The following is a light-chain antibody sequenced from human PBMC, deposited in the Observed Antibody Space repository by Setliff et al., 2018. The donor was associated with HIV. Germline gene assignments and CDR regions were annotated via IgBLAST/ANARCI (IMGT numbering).Light chain of an antibody. J-gene: IGLJ1*01. CDR1: SSDVGRYDL. Sequence: LTQPASVSGSPGQSITISCTGTSSDVGRYDLVSWYQQHPAKAPKLIIYQATRRPSGVSNRFSGSKSGNTASLTISGLQAEDEADYYCCSNTGSNTFVFGTGTKVTVL. V-gene: IGLV2-23*01. CDR2: QAT. CDR3: CSNTGSNTFV.